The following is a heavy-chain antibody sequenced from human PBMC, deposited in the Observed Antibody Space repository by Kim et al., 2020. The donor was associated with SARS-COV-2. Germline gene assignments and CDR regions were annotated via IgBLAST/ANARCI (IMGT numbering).Heavy chain of an antibody. CDR2: ISSSSSYI. J-gene: IGHJ4*02. CDR3: ARVGKGSSWYDIDY. V-gene: IGHV3-21*01. CDR1: GFTFSSYS. D-gene: IGHD6-13*01. Sequence: GGSLRLSCAASGFTFSSYSMNWVRQAPGKGLEWVSSISSSSSYIYYADSVKGRFTISRDNAKNSLYLQMNSLRAEDTAVYYCARVGKGSSWYDIDYWGQGTLVTVSS.